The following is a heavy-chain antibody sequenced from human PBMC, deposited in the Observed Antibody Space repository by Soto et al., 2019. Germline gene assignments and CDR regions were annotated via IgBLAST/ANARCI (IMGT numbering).Heavy chain of an antibody. Sequence: GASVKVSCKASGYTFTSYAMHWVRQAPGQRLEWMGWINAGNGNTKYSQKFQGRVTITRDTSASTAYMELSSLRSEDTAVYYCARERGYYGSGSYTNWFDPWGQGTLVTVSS. CDR1: GYTFTSYA. CDR3: ARERGYYGSGSYTNWFDP. D-gene: IGHD3-10*01. J-gene: IGHJ5*02. V-gene: IGHV1-3*01. CDR2: INAGNGNT.